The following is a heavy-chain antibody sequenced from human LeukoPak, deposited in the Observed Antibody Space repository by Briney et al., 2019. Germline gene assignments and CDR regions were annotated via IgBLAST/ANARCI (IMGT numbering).Heavy chain of an antibody. J-gene: IGHJ4*01. CDR2: IYYSGST. D-gene: IGHD3-22*01. V-gene: IGHV4-39*01. CDR3: ARQGGVDYYDSSGYLGEAYFDY. Sequence: SETLSLTCSVSDGSISSRNFYWGWIRQPPGKGLEWIGSIYYSGSTYYNPALKSRVTISVDTSKNQFSLKLSSVTAADTAVYYCARQGGVDYYDSSGYLGEAYFDYWGQGTLVTVSS. CDR1: DGSISSRNFY.